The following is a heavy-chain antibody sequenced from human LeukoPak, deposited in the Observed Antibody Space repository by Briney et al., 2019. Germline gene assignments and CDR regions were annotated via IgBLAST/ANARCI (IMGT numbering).Heavy chain of an antibody. Sequence: ASVKVSCKASGYTFTSYGISWVRQAPGQGLEWMGWISAYNGNTNYAQKLQGRVTITADKSTSTAYMELSSLRSEDTAVYYCARNLGSGGSGSYYFDYWGQGTLVTVSS. CDR1: GYTFTSYG. V-gene: IGHV1-18*01. D-gene: IGHD3-10*01. J-gene: IGHJ4*02. CDR3: ARNLGSGGSGSYYFDY. CDR2: ISAYNGNT.